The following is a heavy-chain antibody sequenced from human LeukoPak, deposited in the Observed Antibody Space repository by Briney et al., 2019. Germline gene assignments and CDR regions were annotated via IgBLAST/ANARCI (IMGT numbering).Heavy chain of an antibody. D-gene: IGHD1-26*01. Sequence: GSLRLSCAASGFTFSNYNMNWVHLAPGKGLEWVSSIGSTSSDIYYADSVKGRFTISRDNAKNSLYLQMNSLRAEDTAVYYCARESGNYYPPDYWGQGTLVTVSS. V-gene: IGHV3-21*01. CDR3: ARESGNYYPPDY. CDR2: IGSTSSDI. CDR1: GFTFSNYN. J-gene: IGHJ4*02.